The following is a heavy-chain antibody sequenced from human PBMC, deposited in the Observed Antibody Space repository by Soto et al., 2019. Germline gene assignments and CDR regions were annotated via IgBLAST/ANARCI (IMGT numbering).Heavy chain of an antibody. D-gene: IGHD1-1*01. V-gene: IGHV3-48*03. Sequence: EVQLLESGGCLVQPGGSLRLSCAASGFTFISYEMNWVRQAPGKGLEWVSYISSSGSTIYYADSVKGRFTISRDNAKNSRYLQMNSLRAEGTAVYYCARERGPVPYYYYGMDVWCQGTTVTVSS. CDR2: ISSSGSTI. CDR1: GFTFISYE. J-gene: IGHJ6*02. CDR3: ARERGPVPYYYYGMDV.